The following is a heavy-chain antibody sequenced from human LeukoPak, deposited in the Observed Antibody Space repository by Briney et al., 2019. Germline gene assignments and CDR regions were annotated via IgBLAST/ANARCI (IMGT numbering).Heavy chain of an antibody. CDR1: GFTVSSNY. D-gene: IGHD3-10*01. CDR3: ATEGFRGVLFHI. Sequence: PGGSLRLSCAASGFTVSSNYMRWVRQAAGRGLDWVSVLYSGGKTYYADSVQARFTISSDNSRNTLYLQMNSLRVDDTAVYYCATEGFRGVLFHIWGQGTVVTVSS. J-gene: IGHJ3*02. CDR2: LYSGGKT. V-gene: IGHV3-66*01.